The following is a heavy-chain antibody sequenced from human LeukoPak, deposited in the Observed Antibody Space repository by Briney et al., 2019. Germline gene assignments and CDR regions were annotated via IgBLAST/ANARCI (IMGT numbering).Heavy chain of an antibody. V-gene: IGHV4-59*01. J-gene: IGHJ5*02. CDR2: IYYSGST. CDR1: GGTFSSYY. Sequence: SETLSLTCTVSGGTFSSYYWSWVRQPPGKGLEWIGYIYYSGSTNYNPSLKSGVTISVDTSKNKFSLKLSSVTAADTAVYYCARGTQWLVLRCCCVWFDPWGQGTLVTVSS. D-gene: IGHD6-19*01. CDR3: ARGTQWLVLRCCCVWFDP.